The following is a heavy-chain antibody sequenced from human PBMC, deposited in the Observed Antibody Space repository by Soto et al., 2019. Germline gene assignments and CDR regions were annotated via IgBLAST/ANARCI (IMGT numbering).Heavy chain of an antibody. CDR3: ARAALNYYHSSGYYPVSAEYFQH. CDR2: IYYSGST. CDR1: GGSISSGGYY. J-gene: IGHJ1*01. V-gene: IGHV4-31*03. D-gene: IGHD3-22*01. Sequence: SSETLSLTCTVSGGSISSGGYYWSWIRQHPGKGLEWIGYIYYSGSTYYNPSLKSRVTISVDTSKNQFSLKLSSVTAADTAVYYCARAALNYYHSSGYYPVSAEYFQHWGQGTLVTVSS.